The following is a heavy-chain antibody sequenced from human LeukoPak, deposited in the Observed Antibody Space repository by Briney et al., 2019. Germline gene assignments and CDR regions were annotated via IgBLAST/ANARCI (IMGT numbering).Heavy chain of an antibody. D-gene: IGHD3-3*01. V-gene: IGHV4-34*01. CDR3: ARGRRRFLEWLPIGSRFDY. J-gene: IGHJ4*02. CDR2: INHSGST. CDR1: GGSFSGYY. Sequence: PSETLSLTCAVYGGSFSGYYWSWIRQPPGKGLEWIGEINHSGSTNYNPSLKSRVTISVDTSKNQFSLKLSSVTAADTAVYYCARGRRRFLEWLPIGSRFDYWGQGTLVTVSS.